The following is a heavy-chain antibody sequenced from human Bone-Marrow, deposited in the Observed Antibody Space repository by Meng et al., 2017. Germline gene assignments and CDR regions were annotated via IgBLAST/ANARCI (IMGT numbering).Heavy chain of an antibody. CDR2: ITTSGSTI. Sequence: GESLKISCAASGFTFSSYEMNWVRQAPGKGLEWVSYITTSGSTIYYADSVKGRVTISRDNAKNSLYLQMNSLRAEDTAVYYCARGRKFDSSGGGEGGWFDPWGQGTLVTVSS. J-gene: IGHJ5*02. D-gene: IGHD6-19*01. CDR1: GFTFSSYE. V-gene: IGHV3-48*03. CDR3: ARGRKFDSSGGGEGGWFDP.